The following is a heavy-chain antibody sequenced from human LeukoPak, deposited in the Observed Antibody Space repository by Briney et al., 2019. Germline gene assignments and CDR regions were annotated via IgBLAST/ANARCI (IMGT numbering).Heavy chain of an antibody. V-gene: IGHV4-4*07. CDR3: ARDMSLLWFGELCAFDI. Sequence: SETLSLTCTVSGGSISSYYWSWIRQPAGKGLEWIGRIYTSGSTNYNPSLKSRVTMSVDTSKNQFSLKLSSVTAADTAVYYCARDMSLLWFGELCAFDIWGQGRMVTVSS. J-gene: IGHJ3*02. D-gene: IGHD3-10*01. CDR2: IYTSGST. CDR1: GGSISSYY.